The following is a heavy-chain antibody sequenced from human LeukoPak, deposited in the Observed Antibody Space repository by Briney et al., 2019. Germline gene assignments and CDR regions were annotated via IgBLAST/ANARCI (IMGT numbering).Heavy chain of an antibody. CDR1: GFTFSSYS. J-gene: IGHJ2*01. V-gene: IGHV3-48*01. D-gene: IGHD1-26*01. CDR2: ISSSSSTI. Sequence: GGSLRLSCAASGFTFSSYSMNWVRQAPGKGLEWVSYISSSSSTIYYADSVKGRFTISRDNAKNSLYLQMNSLRAEDTAVYYCARAHIVGATNWYFDLWGRGTLVTVSS. CDR3: ARAHIVGATNWYFDL.